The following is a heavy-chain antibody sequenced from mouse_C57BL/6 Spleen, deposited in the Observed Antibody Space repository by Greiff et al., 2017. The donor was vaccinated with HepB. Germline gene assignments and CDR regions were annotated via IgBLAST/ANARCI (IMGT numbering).Heavy chain of an antibody. V-gene: IGHV5-16*01. CDR1: GFTFSDYY. Sequence: EVQRVESEGGLVQPGRSMKLSCTASGFTFSDYYMAWVRQVPEKGLEWVANINYDGSSTYYLDSLKSRFIISRDNAKNILYLQMSSLKSEDTATYYCARVITMVVAKGYYFDYWGQGTTLSFSS. J-gene: IGHJ2*01. D-gene: IGHD1-1*01. CDR2: INYDGSST. CDR3: ARVITMVVAKGYYFDY.